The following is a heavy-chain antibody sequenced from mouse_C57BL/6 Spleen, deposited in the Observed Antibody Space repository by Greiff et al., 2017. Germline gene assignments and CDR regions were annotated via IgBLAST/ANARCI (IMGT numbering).Heavy chain of an antibody. J-gene: IGHJ1*03. D-gene: IGHD2-1*01. Sequence: VQLQQSGPGLVKPSQSLSLTCSVTGYSITSGYYWNWIRQFPGNKLEWMGYISYDGSTQYNPSLKNRISITLDTSKNQCFLKLNSVTTEDTATYYCARECFYGNSHWYFDVWGTGTTVTVSS. V-gene: IGHV3-6*01. CDR1: GYSITSGYY. CDR2: ISYDGST. CDR3: ARECFYGNSHWYFDV.